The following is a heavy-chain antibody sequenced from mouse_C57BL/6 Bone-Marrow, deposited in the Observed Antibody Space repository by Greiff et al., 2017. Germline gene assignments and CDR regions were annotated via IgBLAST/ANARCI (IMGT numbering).Heavy chain of an antibody. D-gene: IGHD2-4*01. V-gene: IGHV5-16*01. CDR1: GFTFSDYY. CDR2: INYDGSST. Sequence: EVQVVESEGGLVQPGSSMKLSCTASGFTFSDYYMAWVRQVPEKGLEWVANINYDGSSTYYLDSLKSRFIISRDNAKNIPYLQMSSLKSEDTATYDYARGYYDYGDRWYFEVWGTGTTVTVST. CDR3: ARGYYDYGDRWYFEV. J-gene: IGHJ1*03.